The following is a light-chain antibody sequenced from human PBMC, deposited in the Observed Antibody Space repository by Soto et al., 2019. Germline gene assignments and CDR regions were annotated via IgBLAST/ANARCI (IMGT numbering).Light chain of an antibody. CDR3: ATWDGSLSGVV. CDR2: GNN. Sequence: QLVLTQAPSASGTPGQTVTISCSGTNSNIGNNYVYWCQQLPGTAPRLLIYGNNQRPSGVPDRFSGSKSGTSASLAISGLRSEDEATYYCATWDGSLSGVVFGGGTKLTVL. J-gene: IGLJ2*01. V-gene: IGLV1-47*01. CDR1: NSNIGNNY.